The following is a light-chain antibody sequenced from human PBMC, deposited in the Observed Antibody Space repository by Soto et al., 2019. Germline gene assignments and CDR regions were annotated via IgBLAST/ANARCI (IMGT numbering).Light chain of an antibody. CDR1: QSVRSSY. J-gene: IGKJ4*01. Sequence: EIVLTQSPGSLSLSPGERATLSCRASQSVRSSYLAWYQHKPGQAPSLLIYGASSRATGVPDRFSGSGSETDFTLTISSLEPEDSAVYYCQQRSNWPSLTFGGGTKVDI. CDR2: GAS. V-gene: IGKV3D-20*02. CDR3: QQRSNWPSLT.